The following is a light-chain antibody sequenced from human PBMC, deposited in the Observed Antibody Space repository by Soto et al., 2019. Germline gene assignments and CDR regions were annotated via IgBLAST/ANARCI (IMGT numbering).Light chain of an antibody. V-gene: IGKV1-12*01. CDR3: QQRSIRPLMYT. CDR2: AAS. Sequence: DIQMTQSPSSVSASVGDRVTITCRASQDISSWLAWYQQKPGKAPKIMIYAASSLQGGVPSRFSGSGSGTDFTLTISSLEPEDFAVYYCQQRSIRPLMYTFGQGTKLEIK. J-gene: IGKJ2*01. CDR1: QDISSW.